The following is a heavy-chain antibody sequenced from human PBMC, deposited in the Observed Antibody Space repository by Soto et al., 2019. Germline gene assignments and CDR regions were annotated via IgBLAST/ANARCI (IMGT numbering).Heavy chain of an antibody. CDR1: GDSISSSVW. CDR3: ARKAWVRFDY. CDR2: VFHTGDT. V-gene: IGHV4-4*02. Sequence: SETLSLTCAVSGDSISSSVWWTWVRQPPGKGLEWIGEVFHTGDTYFNPSLRSRVAMSVDKSTNEFSLKVTSVTAADTAIYYCARKAWVRFDYWGQGALVTVSS. D-gene: IGHD7-27*01. J-gene: IGHJ4*02.